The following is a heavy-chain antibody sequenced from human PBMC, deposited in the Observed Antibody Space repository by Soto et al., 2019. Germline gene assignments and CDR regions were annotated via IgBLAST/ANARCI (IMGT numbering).Heavy chain of an antibody. V-gene: IGHV4-31*03. Sequence: QVQLQESGPGLVKPSQTLSLTCTVSGGSISSGDYYWSWIRQHPGKGLEWIGYIYYSGSTYYNPSLKSRVTISVDTSKNQFSLKLSSVTAAGTAVYYCARWWSGSRQGCDPWGQGTRVTVSS. CDR3: ARWWSGSRQGCDP. CDR1: GGSISSGDYY. J-gene: IGHJ5*02. CDR2: IYYSGST. D-gene: IGHD3-3*01.